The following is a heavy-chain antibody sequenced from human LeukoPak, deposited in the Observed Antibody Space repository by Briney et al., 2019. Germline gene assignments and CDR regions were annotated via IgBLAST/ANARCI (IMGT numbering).Heavy chain of an antibody. CDR3: ARDGPGSGSGSYYFDY. CDR1: GFTFSSYS. Sequence: GGSLRLSCAASGFTFSSYSMNWVRQAPGKGLEWVSSISSSSSYIYYADSVKGRFTISRDNAKNSLYLQMNSLRAEDTAVYYCARDGPGSGSGSYYFDYWGQGTLVTVSS. D-gene: IGHD3-10*01. V-gene: IGHV3-21*01. J-gene: IGHJ4*02. CDR2: ISSSSSYI.